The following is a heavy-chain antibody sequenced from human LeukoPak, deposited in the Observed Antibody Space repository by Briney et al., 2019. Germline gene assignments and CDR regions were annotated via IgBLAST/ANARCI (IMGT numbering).Heavy chain of an antibody. V-gene: IGHV3-7*01. CDR2: IKQDGSEK. D-gene: IGHD2-2*01. J-gene: IGHJ6*03. Sequence: PGGSLRLSCAASGFTFSSYWMSWVRQAPGKGLEWVANIKQDGSEKYYVDSVKGRFTISRDNAKNSLYLQMNSLRAEDTAVYYCASTVVPAADLYYYYYYMDVWGKGTTVTVSS. CDR3: ASTVVPAADLYYYYYYMDV. CDR1: GFTFSSYW.